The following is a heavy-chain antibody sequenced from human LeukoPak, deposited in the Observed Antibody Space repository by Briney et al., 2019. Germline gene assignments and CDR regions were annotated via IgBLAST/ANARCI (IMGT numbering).Heavy chain of an antibody. CDR1: GYTFTDYY. CDR3: ARDGSRYYYDSSGYYLNWFDP. J-gene: IGHJ5*02. D-gene: IGHD3-22*01. CDR2: INPNSGGTDT. V-gene: IGHV1-2*02. Sequence: ASVKVSCKAFGYTFTDYYMHWVRQAPGQGLEWMGYINPNSGGTDTNYARKFQGRVTMTTDTSTSTAYMELRSLRSDDTAVYYCARDGSRYYYDSSGYYLNWFDPWGQGTLVTVSS.